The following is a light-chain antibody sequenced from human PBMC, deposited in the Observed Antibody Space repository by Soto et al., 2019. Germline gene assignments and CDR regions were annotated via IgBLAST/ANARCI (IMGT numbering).Light chain of an antibody. V-gene: IGKV1-27*01. Sequence: DIQMTQSPSSLSASVGDRVTITCRASQGISNYLAWYQQKPGKAPQLLIYGATTLQSGVPSRFSGSGSGTDFTLTIASLQPEDVATYYCQHLNNYPPFTFGPGTKVDLE. J-gene: IGKJ3*01. CDR2: GAT. CDR1: QGISNY. CDR3: QHLNNYPPFT.